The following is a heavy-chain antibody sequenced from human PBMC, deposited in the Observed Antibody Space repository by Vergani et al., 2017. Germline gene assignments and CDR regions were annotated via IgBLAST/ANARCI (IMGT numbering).Heavy chain of an antibody. CDR1: GFTFDDYA. D-gene: IGHD3-9*01. V-gene: IGHV3-43*02. CDR2: ISGDGGST. J-gene: IGHJ4*02. CDR3: AKDMTQYFDWLPPFDY. Sequence: EVQLVESGGGVVQPGGSLRLSCAASGFTFDDYAMHWVRQAPGKGLEWVSLISGDGGSTYYADSVKGRFTISRDNSKNSLYLQMNSLRTEDTALYYCAKDMTQYFDWLPPFDYWGQGTLVTVSS.